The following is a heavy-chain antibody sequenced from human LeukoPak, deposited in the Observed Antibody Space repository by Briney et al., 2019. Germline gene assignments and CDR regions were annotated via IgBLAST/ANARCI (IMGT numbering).Heavy chain of an antibody. J-gene: IGHJ6*03. V-gene: IGHV3-21*01. CDR2: ISSSSSYI. Sequence: GGSLRLSCAASGFTFSSYSMNGVRQAPGKGREWVSSISSSSSYIYYADSVKGRCTISRDNAKNSPYLQMNSLRAEDTAVYYCASYYYYYYMDVWGKGTTVTVSS. CDR1: GFTFSSYS. CDR3: ASYYYYYYMDV.